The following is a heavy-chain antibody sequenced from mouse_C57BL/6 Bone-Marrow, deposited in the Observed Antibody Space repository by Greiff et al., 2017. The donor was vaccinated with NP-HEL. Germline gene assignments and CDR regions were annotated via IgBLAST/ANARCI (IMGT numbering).Heavy chain of an antibody. CDR1: GYTFTSYW. CDR3: ARSGTADYAMDY. D-gene: IGHD2-14*01. V-gene: IGHV1-64*01. CDR2: IHPNSGST. J-gene: IGHJ4*01. Sequence: QVQLQQPGAELVKPGASVKLSCKASGYTFTSYWMHWVKQRPGQGLEWIGMIHPNSGSTNYNEKFKSKATLTVDKSSSTAYMQLSSLTCEDSAVYYCARSGTADYAMDYWGQGTAVTVPS.